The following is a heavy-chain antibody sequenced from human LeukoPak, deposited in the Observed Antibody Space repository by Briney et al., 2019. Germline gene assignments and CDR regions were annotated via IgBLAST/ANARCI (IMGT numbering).Heavy chain of an antibody. J-gene: IGHJ5*02. CDR1: GGSMSSGGYS. D-gene: IGHD3-10*01. Sequence: SETLCLTCAVSGGSMSSGGYSWSWIRQPPGKGLEWIGYIYHSGSTYYNPSLKSRVTISVDRSKNQFSLKLSSVTAADTAVYYCARGTMVRGVIMETWFDPWGQGTLVTVSS. CDR3: ARGTMVRGVIMETWFDP. V-gene: IGHV4-30-2*01. CDR2: IYHSGST.